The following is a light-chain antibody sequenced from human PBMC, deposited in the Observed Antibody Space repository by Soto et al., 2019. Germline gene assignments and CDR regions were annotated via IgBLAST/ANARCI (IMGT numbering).Light chain of an antibody. J-gene: IGLJ1*01. V-gene: IGLV2-14*01. CDR3: SSYTNRGTLDI. CDR1: SSDVGGYNY. CDR2: DVS. Sequence: QSVLTQPASVSGSPGQSITISCTGTSSDVGGYNYVSWYQQHPGKAPKLMIYDVSDRPSGVSNRFSGSKSGNTASLTISGLQAEDEADYYCSSYTNRGTLDIFGTGTKVT.